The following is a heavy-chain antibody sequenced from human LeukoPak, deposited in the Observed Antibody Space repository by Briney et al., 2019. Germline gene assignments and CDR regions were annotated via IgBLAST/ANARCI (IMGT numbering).Heavy chain of an antibody. D-gene: IGHD6-6*01. V-gene: IGHV4-59*04. CDR1: GASISNLY. Sequence: SETLSLTCTVSGASISNLYLSWIRQPPGKGLEWIGYIYYSGSTYYNPSLKSRVTMSVDTSKNQFSLKLTSVTAAGTAVYYCARDRSSSAYNWFDPWGQGTLVTVSS. CDR3: ARDRSSSAYNWFDP. J-gene: IGHJ5*02. CDR2: IYYSGST.